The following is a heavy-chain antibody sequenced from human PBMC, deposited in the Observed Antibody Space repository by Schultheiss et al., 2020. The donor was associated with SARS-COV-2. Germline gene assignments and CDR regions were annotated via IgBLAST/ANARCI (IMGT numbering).Heavy chain of an antibody. D-gene: IGHD3-16*02. CDR1: GGTFSSYA. CDR2: IIPIFGTA. Sequence: KISCKASGGTFSSYAINWVRQAPGQGLEWMGGIIPIFGTANYAQKFQGRVTITRDTSASTAYMELSSLRSEDTAVYYCAGSLGELSFDYWGQGTLVTVSS. CDR3: AGSLGELSFDY. V-gene: IGHV1-69*05. J-gene: IGHJ4*02.